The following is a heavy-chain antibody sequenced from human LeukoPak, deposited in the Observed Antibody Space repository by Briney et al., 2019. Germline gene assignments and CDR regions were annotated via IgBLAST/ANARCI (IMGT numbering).Heavy chain of an antibody. CDR1: GFTFSSYG. D-gene: IGHD3-10*01. Sequence: PGGSLRLSCAASGFTFSSYGMHWVRQAPGKGLEWVALISYEGSNKDYADSVKGRFNISRDNSKNMLYLPMDSLRSEDTAVYYCSREVLVRGGRYHGMDVWGHGTTVTVSS. J-gene: IGHJ6*02. CDR2: ISYEGSNK. CDR3: SREVLVRGGRYHGMDV. V-gene: IGHV3-30*04.